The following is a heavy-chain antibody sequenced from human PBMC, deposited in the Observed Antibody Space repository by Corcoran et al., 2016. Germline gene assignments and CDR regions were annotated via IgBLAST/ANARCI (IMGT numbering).Heavy chain of an antibody. D-gene: IGHD6-13*01. Sequence: QLQLQESGPGLVKPSETLSLTCTVSGGSISSSSYYWGWIRQPPGKGLEWIGSIYYSGSTYYNPSLKSRVTISVDTSKNQFSLKLSSVTAADTAVYYWARDRAAGTGYFDYWGQGTLVTVSS. CDR3: ARDRAAGTGYFDY. CDR2: IYYSGST. J-gene: IGHJ4*02. CDR1: GGSISSSSYY. V-gene: IGHV4-39*07.